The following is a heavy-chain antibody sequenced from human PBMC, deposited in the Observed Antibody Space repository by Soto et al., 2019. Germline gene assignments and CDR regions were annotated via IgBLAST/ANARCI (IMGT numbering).Heavy chain of an antibody. V-gene: IGHV4-38-2*01. D-gene: IGHD6-6*01. Sequence: SSETLSLTCAVSGYSIRSGYFWGWIRQPPGKGLEWIGSMYHSGITYYNLSLKSRVTISVDTSKNQLSLKLSSATAADTAVYYCARSMYSTSAQLCYGMDVWGQGTTVTVSS. CDR1: GYSIRSGYF. J-gene: IGHJ6*02. CDR2: MYHSGIT. CDR3: ARSMYSTSAQLCYGMDV.